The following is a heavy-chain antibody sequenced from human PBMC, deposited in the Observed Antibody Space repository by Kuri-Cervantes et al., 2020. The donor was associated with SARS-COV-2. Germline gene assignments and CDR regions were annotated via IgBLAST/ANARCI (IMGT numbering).Heavy chain of an antibody. J-gene: IGHJ3*02. CDR2: ISAYNGNT. Sequence: ASVKVSCKASGYTFTSYGISWVRQAPGQGLEWMGWISAYNGNTNYAQKLQGRVTMTTDTSTSTAYMELGSLRSDDTAVYYCAKGLVTIFGVVNDAFDIWGQGTMVTVSS. CDR1: GYTFTSYG. D-gene: IGHD3-3*01. CDR3: AKGLVTIFGVVNDAFDI. V-gene: IGHV1-18*04.